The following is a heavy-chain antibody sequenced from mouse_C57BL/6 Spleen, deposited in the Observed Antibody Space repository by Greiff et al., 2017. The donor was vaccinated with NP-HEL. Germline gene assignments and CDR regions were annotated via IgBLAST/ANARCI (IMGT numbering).Heavy chain of an antibody. CDR1: GFTFSDYG. CDR2: ISSGSSTI. Sequence: EVNVVESGGGLVKPGGSLKLSCAASGFTFSDYGMHWVRQAPEKGLEWVAYISSGSSTIYYADTVKGRFTISRDNAKNTLFLQMTSLRSEDTAMYYCARGVLYGAMDYWGQGASVTVSS. J-gene: IGHJ4*01. V-gene: IGHV5-17*01. D-gene: IGHD1-1*02. CDR3: ARGVLYGAMDY.